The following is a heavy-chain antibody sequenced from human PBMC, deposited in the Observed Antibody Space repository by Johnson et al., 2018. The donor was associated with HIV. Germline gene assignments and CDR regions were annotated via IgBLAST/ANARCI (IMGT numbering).Heavy chain of an antibody. J-gene: IGHJ3*02. CDR2: ISSGSHSI. D-gene: IGHD6-19*01. Sequence: QLVESGGGLVKPGGSLRLSCAASGFAFSDYYMAWIRQAPGKGLEWVSFISSGSHSIYYADSVKGRFTVSRDNSKNSLYLQMNSLRAEDTALYYCARASHSSGWYGRLGDAFDIWGQGTMVTVSS. V-gene: IGHV3-11*01. CDR3: ARASHSSGWYGRLGDAFDI. CDR1: GFAFSDYY.